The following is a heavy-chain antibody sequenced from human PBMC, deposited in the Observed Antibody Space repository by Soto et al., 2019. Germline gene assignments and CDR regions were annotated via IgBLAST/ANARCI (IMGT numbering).Heavy chain of an antibody. J-gene: IGHJ6*02. CDR2: IWYDGSNK. Sequence: GGSLRLSCAAPGFTFSSYGMHWVRQAPGKGLEWVAVIWYDGSNKYYADSVKGRFTISRDNSKNTLYLQMNSLRAEDTAVYYCARDRVPYTAIVTPDYYYGMDVWGQRTTVTVSS. V-gene: IGHV3-33*01. CDR3: ARDRVPYTAIVTPDYYYGMDV. D-gene: IGHD5-18*01. CDR1: GFTFSSYG.